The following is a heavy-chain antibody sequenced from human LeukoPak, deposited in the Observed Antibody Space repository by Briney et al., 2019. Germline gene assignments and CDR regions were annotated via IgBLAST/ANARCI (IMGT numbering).Heavy chain of an antibody. V-gene: IGHV4-4*07. CDR2: IYTSGST. CDR1: GGSITSYY. D-gene: IGHD3-9*01. Sequence: PSETLSLTCTVSGGSITSYYWSWFRQPAGKGPEWIGRIYTSGSTKYNPSLKSRVTISVDTSKNQFSLKLSSVTAADTAVYYCARVRLVGYDILTGYYSFDYWGQGTLVTVSS. CDR3: ARVRLVGYDILTGYYSFDY. J-gene: IGHJ4*02.